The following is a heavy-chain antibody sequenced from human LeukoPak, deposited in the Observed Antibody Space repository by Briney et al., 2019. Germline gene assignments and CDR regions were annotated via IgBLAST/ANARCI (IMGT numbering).Heavy chain of an antibody. Sequence: EGSLRLSCAASGFTFSSYWMSWVRQAPGKGLEWVAHIKQDGSEKYYVDSVKGRFTISRDNAKNSLYLQMNSLRAEDTAVYYCARDRAYYDRNGYFDFWGQGTLVTVSS. J-gene: IGHJ4*02. V-gene: IGHV3-7*01. D-gene: IGHD3-22*01. CDR2: IKQDGSEK. CDR1: GFTFSSYW. CDR3: ARDRAYYDRNGYFDF.